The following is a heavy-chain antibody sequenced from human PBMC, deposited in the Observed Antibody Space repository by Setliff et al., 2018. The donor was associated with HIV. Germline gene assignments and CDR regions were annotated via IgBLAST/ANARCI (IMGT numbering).Heavy chain of an antibody. CDR3: ASAVGSSSWLRALDY. D-gene: IGHD6-13*01. CDR2: IYHSGST. J-gene: IGHJ4*02. CDR1: GDSISSSNW. V-gene: IGHV4-4*02. Sequence: PSETLSLTCAVSGDSISSSNWWNWVRQPPGKGLEWIGEIYHSGSTNYNPSLHSRVTISVDKSNNQFSLKLTSVTAADTAVYYCASAVGSSSWLRALDYWGQGTLVTVSS.